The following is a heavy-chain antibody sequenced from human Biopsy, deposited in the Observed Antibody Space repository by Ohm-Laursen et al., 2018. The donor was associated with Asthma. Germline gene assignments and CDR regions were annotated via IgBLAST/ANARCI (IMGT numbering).Heavy chain of an antibody. D-gene: IGHD2-2*01. CDR1: GGSFSGYY. CDR2: INHSGST. CDR3: ARAGQCSSTSCYNPGWFDP. J-gene: IGHJ5*02. V-gene: IGHV4-34*01. Sequence: SETLSLTCAVYGGSFSGYYWSWIRQPPGQGLEWIGEINHSGSTNYNPSLKSRVTISVDTSKNQFSLKLSSVTAADTAVYYCARAGQCSSTSCYNPGWFDPWGQGALVTVSS.